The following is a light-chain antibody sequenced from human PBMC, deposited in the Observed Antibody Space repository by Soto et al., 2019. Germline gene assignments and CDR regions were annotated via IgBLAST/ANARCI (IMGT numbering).Light chain of an antibody. V-gene: IGKV3-20*01. CDR1: QSVNSNY. CDR3: QQYCSSPPEFT. CDR2: GAS. J-gene: IGKJ3*01. Sequence: EIVLTQSPGTLFLSPGETATLSCRASQSVNSNYLAWYQQRPGQAPRLLIFGASYRATGIPDRFSGSGSGTDFTLTIRRLEPEDFAVYYCQQYCSSPPEFTFRPGTKVDSK.